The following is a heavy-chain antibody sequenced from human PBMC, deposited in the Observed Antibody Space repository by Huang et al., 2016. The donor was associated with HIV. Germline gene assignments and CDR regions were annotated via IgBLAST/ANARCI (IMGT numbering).Heavy chain of an antibody. CDR1: GFTVSSNY. CDR2: IYSCGST. D-gene: IGHD3-16*01. V-gene: IGHV3-53*01. Sequence: EVQLVESGGGLIQPGGSLRLSCAASGFTVSSNYMSWVRQAPGKGLEWVSVIYSCGSTYDADSVKGRFTISRDNSKNTLYLQMNSLRAEDAAVYYCARYVFGPRFGYFDYWGQGTLVTVSS. CDR3: ARYVFGPRFGYFDY. J-gene: IGHJ4*02.